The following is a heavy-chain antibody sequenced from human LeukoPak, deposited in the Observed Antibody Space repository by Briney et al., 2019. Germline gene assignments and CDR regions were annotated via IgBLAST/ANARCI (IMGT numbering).Heavy chain of an antibody. D-gene: IGHD6-13*01. J-gene: IGHJ4*02. CDR2: ISSASNMI. CDR3: ATASGSWYRYYFDS. Sequence: PGGSLRLSCAASGLTFSSYEMNWVRQAPGKGLEGISYISSASNMIYYAESVKGRFTISRDNAKNSLYLQMNSLRAEDTAVYYCATASGSWYRYYFDSWGQGTLVTVSS. V-gene: IGHV3-48*03. CDR1: GLTFSSYE.